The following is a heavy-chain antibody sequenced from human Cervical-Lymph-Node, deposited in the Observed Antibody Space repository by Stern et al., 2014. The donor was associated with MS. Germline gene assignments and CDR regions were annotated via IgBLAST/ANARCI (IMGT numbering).Heavy chain of an antibody. V-gene: IGHV1-18*01. CDR2: ISAYNGNT. D-gene: IGHD6-13*01. CDR1: GYTFTSYG. J-gene: IGHJ4*02. CDR3: ARDSGYSSSWYPWYFDY. Sequence: VQLVESGAEVKKPGASVKVSCKASGYTFTSYGISWVRQAPGQGLEWMGGISAYNGNTNYAQKLQGRVTMTTDTSTSTAYMELRSLRSDDTAVYYCARDSGYSSSWYPWYFDYWGQGTLVTVSS.